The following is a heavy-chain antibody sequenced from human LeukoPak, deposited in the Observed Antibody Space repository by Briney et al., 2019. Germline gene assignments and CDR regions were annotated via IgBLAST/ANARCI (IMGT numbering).Heavy chain of an antibody. CDR3: ARFSSSSGPEYWYFDL. D-gene: IGHD6-6*01. Sequence: SQTLSPTCTVSGGSISSGNYYRNWIRQPAGKRLERIGRIYTSGSTKYNPSLMSRVTISLATSKHQYSLEMVSVPAPATPMYYAARFSSSSGPEYWYFDLWGRGTLVTVSS. J-gene: IGHJ2*01. CDR2: IYTSGST. CDR1: GGSISSGNYY. V-gene: IGHV4-61*02.